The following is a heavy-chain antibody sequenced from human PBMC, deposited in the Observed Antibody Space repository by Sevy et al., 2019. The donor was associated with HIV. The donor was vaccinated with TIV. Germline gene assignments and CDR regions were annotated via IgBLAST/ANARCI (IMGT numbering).Heavy chain of an antibody. CDR2: ISGSGGST. D-gene: IGHD3-9*01. Sequence: GGSLRPSCAASGFTFSSYAMSWVRQAPGKGLEWVSAISGSGGSTYYADSVKGRFTISRDNSKNTLYLQMNSLRAEDTAVYYCAKAGNFDWLLPLLFYFDYWGQGTLVTVSS. V-gene: IGHV3-23*01. CDR1: GFTFSSYA. J-gene: IGHJ4*02. CDR3: AKAGNFDWLLPLLFYFDY.